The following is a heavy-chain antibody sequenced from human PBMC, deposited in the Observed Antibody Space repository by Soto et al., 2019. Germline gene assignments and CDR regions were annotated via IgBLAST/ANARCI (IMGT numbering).Heavy chain of an antibody. V-gene: IGHV3-23*01. J-gene: IGHJ3*02. CDR2: ISGRGGST. CDR3: AKDRGGGLHDGFDM. Sequence: GGSLRLSCAASGFTFSSYAMSWVRQAPGKGLEWVSAISGRGGSTYYADSVKGRFAISRDNCKNTLYLQMNSLRAEDTAVYFCAKDRGGGLHDGFDMGGQGAMVTVSS. CDR1: GFTFSSYA. D-gene: IGHD3-16*01.